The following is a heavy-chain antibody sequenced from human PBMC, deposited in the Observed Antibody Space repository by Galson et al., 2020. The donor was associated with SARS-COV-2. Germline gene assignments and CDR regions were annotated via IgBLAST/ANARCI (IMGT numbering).Heavy chain of an antibody. CDR3: ARDYCTSTSCRFDY. CDR2: ISSSSNTI. Sequence: GESLKISCAASGFTFSSNSMNWVRQAPGKGLEWISYISSSSNTIYYADSVKGRFTVSRDNAKNSLYLQMNSLRDEDTAVYYCARDYCTSTSCRFDYWGQGTLVTVSS. J-gene: IGHJ4*02. D-gene: IGHD2-2*01. CDR1: GFTFSSNS. V-gene: IGHV3-48*02.